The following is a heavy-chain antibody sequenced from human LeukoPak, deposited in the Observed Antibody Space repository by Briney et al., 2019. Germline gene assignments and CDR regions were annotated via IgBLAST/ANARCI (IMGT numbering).Heavy chain of an antibody. D-gene: IGHD3-10*01. V-gene: IGHV3-21*01. CDR3: ARDPSNMVYNAEYFQH. Sequence: GGSLRLSCAASGFTFSSYSMNWVRQAPGKGLEWVSSISSSSSYIYYADSVKGRFTISRDNAKNSLYLQMNSLRAEDTAVYYCARDPSNMVYNAEYFQHRGQGTLVTVSS. CDR1: GFTFSSYS. J-gene: IGHJ1*01. CDR2: ISSSSSYI.